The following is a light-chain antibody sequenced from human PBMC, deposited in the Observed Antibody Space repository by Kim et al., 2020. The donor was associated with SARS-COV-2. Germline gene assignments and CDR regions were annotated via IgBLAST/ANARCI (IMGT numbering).Light chain of an antibody. CDR2: KAS. V-gene: IGKV1-5*03. J-gene: IGKJ1*01. Sequence: DIQMTQSPSTLSASVGDRVTITCRASQSLGGWLAWYQQRPGKAPKLLIYKASTLESGVPSRFSGSGSGTKFTLTISSLQPDDFATYYCQQYNSPWTFGQGTKVDIK. CDR1: QSLGGW. CDR3: QQYNSPWT.